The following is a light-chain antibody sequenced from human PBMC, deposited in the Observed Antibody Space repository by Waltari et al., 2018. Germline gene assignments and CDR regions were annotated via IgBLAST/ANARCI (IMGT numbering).Light chain of an antibody. CDR1: SYNVGHQG. Sequence: QAGLTQPPSVSKDLRQTATLTCTGESYNVGHQGAAWLQQHQGHPPKLLSYRDNNRPSGISERFSASRSGNTASLTITGLQPEDEADYYCSAWDTSLTAWVFGGGTKLTVL. V-gene: IGLV10-54*04. CDR2: RDN. CDR3: SAWDTSLTAWV. J-gene: IGLJ3*02.